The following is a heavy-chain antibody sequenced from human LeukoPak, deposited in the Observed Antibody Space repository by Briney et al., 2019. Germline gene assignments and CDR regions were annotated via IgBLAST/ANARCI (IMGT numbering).Heavy chain of an antibody. CDR1: GYSFIDYY. D-gene: IGHD3-3*01. CDR3: ARDRYYDFWSGYHYYYGMDV. CDR2: VNPHSGGT. J-gene: IGHJ6*02. Sequence: ASVKVSCKASGYSFIDYYIHWVRQAPGQGLEWMGWVNPHSGGTKFAQKFQGRVTMTRDTSINTAYMEVSSLRSEDTAVYYCARDRYYDFWSGYHYYYGMDVWGQGTTVTVSS. V-gene: IGHV1-2*02.